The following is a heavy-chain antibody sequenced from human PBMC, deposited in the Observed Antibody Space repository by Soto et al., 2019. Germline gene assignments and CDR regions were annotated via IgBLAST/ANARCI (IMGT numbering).Heavy chain of an antibody. CDR3: AKEMIASTLADFFDY. D-gene: IGHD2-21*01. CDR2: ISGSGGRT. CDR1: GFTFSNYG. Sequence: EVQLLESGGGLIQPGGSLRLSCEASGFTFSNYGMTWVRLAPGKGLEWVSTISGSGGRTFYADPVKGRITISRDNSKNTLYLQMKSLRAEDTAVYYCAKEMIASTLADFFDYWGQGTLVTVSS. J-gene: IGHJ4*02. V-gene: IGHV3-23*01.